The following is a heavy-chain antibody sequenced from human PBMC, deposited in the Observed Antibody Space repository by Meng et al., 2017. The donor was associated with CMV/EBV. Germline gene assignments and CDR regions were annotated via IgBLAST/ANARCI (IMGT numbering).Heavy chain of an antibody. Sequence: SVKVSCKACGGTVSSYAISWVRQAPGQGRKWRGGIIPIFGTANYAQKFQGRVTIPTDESTSTAYMELSSLRSEDTAVYYCARVNSSSFGYYYYGMDVWGQGTTVTVSS. CDR3: ARVNSSSFGYYYYGMDV. J-gene: IGHJ6*02. CDR1: GGTVSSYA. D-gene: IGHD6-6*01. V-gene: IGHV1-69*05. CDR2: IIPIFGTA.